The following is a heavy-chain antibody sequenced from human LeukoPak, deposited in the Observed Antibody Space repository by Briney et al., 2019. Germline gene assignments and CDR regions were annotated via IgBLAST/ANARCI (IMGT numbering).Heavy chain of an antibody. CDR1: GYTFTSYG. V-gene: IGHV1-18*01. D-gene: IGHD3-9*01. CDR2: FSAYNGNT. Sequence: ASVKVSCKASGYTFTSYGISWVRQAPGQGLEWMGWFSAYNGNTNYAQKLQGRVTMTTDTSTSTAYMELRSLRSDDTAVYYCARVSLVNYYYYYMDVWGKGTTVTVSS. CDR3: ARVSLVNYYYYYMDV. J-gene: IGHJ6*03.